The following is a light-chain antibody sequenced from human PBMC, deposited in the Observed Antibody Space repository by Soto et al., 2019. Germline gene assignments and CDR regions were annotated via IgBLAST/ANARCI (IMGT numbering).Light chain of an antibody. Sequence: TQSRVTLSLKPAERATLSCRASQSVSNNYLAWYQQKPGQAPRLLIYGASNRATGIPDRFSGSGSGTDFTLTSSSLEPEDFAVYYCQNRSNLPLFGEGAKVDI. CDR1: QSVSNNY. V-gene: IGKV3D-20*02. CDR3: QNRSNLPL. CDR2: GAS. J-gene: IGKJ1*01.